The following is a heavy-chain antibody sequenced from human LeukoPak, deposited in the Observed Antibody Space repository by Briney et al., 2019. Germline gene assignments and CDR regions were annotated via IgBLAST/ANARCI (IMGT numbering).Heavy chain of an antibody. CDR3: ATGDDSSGYYYAPTFDY. Sequence: GGSLRLSCAASGFTFSNYGMSWVRQAPGKGLEWVSAISGSGGSTYYADSVKGRFTISRDNSKNTLYLQMNSLRAEDTAVYYCATGDDSSGYYYAPTFDYWGQGTLVTVSS. CDR1: GFTFSNYG. CDR2: ISGSGGST. D-gene: IGHD3-22*01. J-gene: IGHJ4*02. V-gene: IGHV3-23*01.